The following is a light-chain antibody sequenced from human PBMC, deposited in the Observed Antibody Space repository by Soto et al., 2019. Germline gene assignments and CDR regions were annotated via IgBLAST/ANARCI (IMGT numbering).Light chain of an antibody. CDR3: QQGDSFPIT. J-gene: IGKJ5*01. CDR1: QSISSS. V-gene: IGKV1-12*01. Sequence: DIQMTQSPSSVSASVGDRVTITCRASQSISSSLAWYQQKPGTVPELLIYAASSLQSGVPSRFSGSGAGTEFTLSITSLQPEDFGTYYCQQGDSFPITFGQGTRLEIK. CDR2: AAS.